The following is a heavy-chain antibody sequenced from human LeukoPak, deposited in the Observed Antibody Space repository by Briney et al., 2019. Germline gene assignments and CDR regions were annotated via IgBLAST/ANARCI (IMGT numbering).Heavy chain of an antibody. V-gene: IGHV4-59*01. D-gene: IGHD4-17*01. Sequence: PSETLSLTCTVSGGSINNYYWSWIRQPPGKGLEWIGYIHYSGTTNYNPSLKSRVTISLDTSKNQFSLKLSSVTAAGTAVYYCARALFYGDPAGDYWGQGTLVTVSS. CDR3: ARALFYGDPAGDY. J-gene: IGHJ4*02. CDR1: GGSINNYY. CDR2: IHYSGTT.